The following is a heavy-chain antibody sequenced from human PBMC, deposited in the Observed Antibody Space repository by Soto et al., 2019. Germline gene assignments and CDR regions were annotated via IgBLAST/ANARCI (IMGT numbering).Heavy chain of an antibody. CDR1: GYTLTELS. CDR3: AREELGATFVS. V-gene: IGHV1-24*01. Sequence: ASVKVSCKVSGYTLTELSMHWVRQAPGKGLEWMGGIDPEADETIYAQKFQGRVTITADKSTTTVYMELSSLRSEDTAVYFCAREELGATFVSWGQGTLVTVSS. J-gene: IGHJ4*02. D-gene: IGHD1-26*01. CDR2: IDPEADET.